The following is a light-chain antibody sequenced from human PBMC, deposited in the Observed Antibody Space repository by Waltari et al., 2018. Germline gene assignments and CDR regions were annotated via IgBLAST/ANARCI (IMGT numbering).Light chain of an antibody. J-gene: IGLJ2*01. CDR3: CSQSSYNGVI. Sequence: QSALSQPASVSGSPGQSITISCTGSSSDVGGDDSVSWYQDHPGQAPKVIIYDVNNRPYGVSDRFSGSKSGNTASLTISGLQAEDEANYYCCSQSSYNGVIFGGGTKLTVL. V-gene: IGLV2-14*03. CDR2: DVN. CDR1: SSDVGGDDS.